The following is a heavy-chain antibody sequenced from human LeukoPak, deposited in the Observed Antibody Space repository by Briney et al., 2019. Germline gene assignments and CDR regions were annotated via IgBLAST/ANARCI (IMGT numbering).Heavy chain of an antibody. D-gene: IGHD5-12*01. CDR1: GFTFSSYS. CDR2: ISSSSNYI. Sequence: GGSLRLSCAASGFTFSSYSMNWVRQAPGKGLEWVSSISSSSNYIYYADSVKGRFTISRDNAKNSLYLQMNSLRAEDTAVYYCARDPDLRRGYDGEGYWGQGTLVTVSS. J-gene: IGHJ4*02. V-gene: IGHV3-21*01. CDR3: ARDPDLRRGYDGEGY.